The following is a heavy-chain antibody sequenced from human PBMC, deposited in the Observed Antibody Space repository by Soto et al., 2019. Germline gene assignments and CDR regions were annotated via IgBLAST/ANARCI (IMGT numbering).Heavy chain of an antibody. V-gene: IGHV4-59*01. J-gene: IGHJ4*02. CDR2: IYYSGST. Sequence: QVQLQESGPGLVKPSETLSLTCTVSGGSISSYYWSWIRQPPGKGLEWIGYIYYSGSTNYNPSLKSRVTISVDTSKNQFSLKLSSVTAADTAVYYCARGLDYFDYWGQGTLVTVSS. CDR1: GGSISSYY. CDR3: ARGLDYFDY.